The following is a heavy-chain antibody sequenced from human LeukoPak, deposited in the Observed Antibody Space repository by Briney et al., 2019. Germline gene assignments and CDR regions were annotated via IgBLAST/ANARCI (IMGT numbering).Heavy chain of an antibody. CDR2: ISAYNGNT. CDR3: ARLDYYYDSSGYSY. D-gene: IGHD3-22*01. CDR1: GYTFTSCG. Sequence: ASVTVPCKASGYTFTSCGISWVRQAPGQGREWMGWISAYNGNTNYAQKLQGRVTMTTDTSTSTAYMELRSLRSDDTAVYYCARLDYYYDSSGYSYWGQGTLVTVSS. V-gene: IGHV1-18*01. J-gene: IGHJ4*02.